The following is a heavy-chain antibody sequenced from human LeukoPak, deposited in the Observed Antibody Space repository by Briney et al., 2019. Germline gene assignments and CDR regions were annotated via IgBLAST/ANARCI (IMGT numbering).Heavy chain of an antibody. V-gene: IGHV3-23*01. J-gene: IGHJ4*02. Sequence: PGGSLRLSCAASGFTFSSYAMSWVRQAPGKGLEWVSAISGSGGSTYYADSVKGRFTISRDNSKNTLCLQMNSLRAEDAAVYYCAKDVTRQEGYNPTSGFDYWGQGTLVTVSS. CDR3: AKDVTRQEGYNPTSGFDY. CDR2: ISGSGGST. CDR1: GFTFSSYA. D-gene: IGHD1-20*01.